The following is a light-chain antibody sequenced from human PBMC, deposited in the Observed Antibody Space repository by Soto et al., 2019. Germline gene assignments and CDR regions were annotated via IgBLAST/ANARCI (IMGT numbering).Light chain of an antibody. Sequence: DIVMTQSPVSLPVTPGEPASISCRSSQSLLHSHGYTYLDWYLQKPGQSPQLLIYLGSTRASGVPDRFRGSGSDTDFTLKISRVEAEDVGVYYCVQALQLPLTVGGGTKVEIK. CDR1: QSLLHSHGYTY. CDR2: LGS. J-gene: IGKJ4*01. V-gene: IGKV2-28*01. CDR3: VQALQLPLT.